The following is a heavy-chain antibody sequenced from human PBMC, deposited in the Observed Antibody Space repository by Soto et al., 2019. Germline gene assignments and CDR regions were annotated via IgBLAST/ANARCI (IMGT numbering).Heavy chain of an antibody. CDR1: GDTLTTDG. D-gene: IGHD2-15*01. CDR2: IIPIFDKT. J-gene: IGHJ4*02. CDR3: ARVPPGYCSGGTCFWYYFDY. Sequence: WASVKVSCKASGDTLTTDGIGWVRQAPGQGLEWMGGIIPIFDKTYYSEKFQDRVTITADKSTSTAYMELSGLRSDDTAVYYCARVPPGYCSGGTCFWYYFDYWGQGTRVTVSS. V-gene: IGHV1-69*06.